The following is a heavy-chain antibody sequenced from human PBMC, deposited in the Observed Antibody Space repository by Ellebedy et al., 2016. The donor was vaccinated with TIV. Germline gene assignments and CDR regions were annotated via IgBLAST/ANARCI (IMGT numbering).Heavy chain of an antibody. Sequence: ASVKVSXXVSGYTLTELSMHWVRQVPGKGLEWMGGFDPEDGETIYAQKFQGRVTMTEDTSTDTAYMELSSLRSEDTAVYYCAALMGATHGFVAFDIWGQGTMVTVSS. CDR2: FDPEDGET. J-gene: IGHJ3*02. D-gene: IGHD1-26*01. CDR3: AALMGATHGFVAFDI. V-gene: IGHV1-24*01. CDR1: GYTLTELS.